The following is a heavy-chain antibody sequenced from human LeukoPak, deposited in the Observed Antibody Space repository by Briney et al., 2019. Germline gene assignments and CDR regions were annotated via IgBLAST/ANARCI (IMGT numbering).Heavy chain of an antibody. CDR2: ISSSGGTK. Sequence: GGSLRLSCAASGFTFSDYYIIWIRQAPEKGLEWVSYISSSGGTKYYADSVKGRFTMSRDNAENSLYLQMNSLRAEDTAVYYCAELGITMIGGVWGKGTTVTISS. D-gene: IGHD3-10*02. CDR1: GFTFSDYY. V-gene: IGHV3-11*04. J-gene: IGHJ6*04. CDR3: AELGITMIGGV.